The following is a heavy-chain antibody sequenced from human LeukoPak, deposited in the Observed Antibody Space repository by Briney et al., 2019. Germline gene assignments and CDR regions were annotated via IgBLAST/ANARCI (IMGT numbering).Heavy chain of an antibody. V-gene: IGHV3-7*03. J-gene: IGHJ4*02. CDR3: TTDTWYSAGH. CDR1: GFTFSGSW. CDR2: IKKDGSEK. Sequence: GGSLRLSCAASGFTFSGSWMAWIRQAPGKGLEWVAIIKKDGSEKYYVDSMKGRFTISRDNAKNSLFLQMNSLRAEDTAIYYCTTDTWYSAGHWGQGTLVTVSS. D-gene: IGHD2-15*01.